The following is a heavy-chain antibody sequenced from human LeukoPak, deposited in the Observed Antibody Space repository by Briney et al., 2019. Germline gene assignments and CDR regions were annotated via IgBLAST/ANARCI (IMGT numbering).Heavy chain of an antibody. Sequence: ASVKVSCKASGYTFTAYYIHWVRQAPGQGREWMGRISPNRGGTNYAQKLQGRVTMTRDTSISTAYMELSRLRSDDTAVYYCARRFRSSTSCYSSFDYWGQGTLVTVSS. CDR1: GYTFTAYY. D-gene: IGHD2-2*01. CDR2: ISPNRGGT. CDR3: ARRFRSSTSCYSSFDY. V-gene: IGHV1-2*06. J-gene: IGHJ4*02.